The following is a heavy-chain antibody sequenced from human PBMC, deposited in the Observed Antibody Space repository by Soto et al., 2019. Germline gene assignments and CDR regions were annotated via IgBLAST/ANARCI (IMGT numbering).Heavy chain of an antibody. CDR2: IIPIFGTA. CDR3: ARGYYDSSGYFPYYYYYGMDV. CDR1: GGTFSSYA. V-gene: IGHV1-69*13. Sequence: ASVKVSCKASGGTFSSYAISWVRQAPGQGLEWMGGIIPIFGTANYAQKFQGRVTITADESTSTAYMELSSLRSEDTAVYYCARGYYDSSGYFPYYYYYGMDVWGQGTTVTVSS. D-gene: IGHD3-22*01. J-gene: IGHJ6*02.